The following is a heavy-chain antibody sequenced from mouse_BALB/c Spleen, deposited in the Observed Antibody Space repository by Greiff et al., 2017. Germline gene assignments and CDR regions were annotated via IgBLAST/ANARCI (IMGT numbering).Heavy chain of an antibody. CDR3: ARGTYRYASWFAY. CDR2: IDPYNGGT. J-gene: IGHJ3*01. Sequence: EVQRVESGPELVKPGASVKVSCKASGYAFTSYNMYWVKQSHGKSLEWIGYIDPYNGGTSYNQKFKGKATLTVDKSSSTAYMHLNSLTSEDSAVYYCARGTYRYASWFAYWGQGTLVTVSA. CDR1: GYAFTSYN. D-gene: IGHD2-14*01. V-gene: IGHV1S135*01.